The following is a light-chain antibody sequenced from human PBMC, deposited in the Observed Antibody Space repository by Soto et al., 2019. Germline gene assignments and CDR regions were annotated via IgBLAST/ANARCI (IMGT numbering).Light chain of an antibody. V-gene: IGKV4-1*01. Sequence: DIVMTQSPDSLAVSLGERASINCKSSQSVLYSSNNKNYLAWYQQKPGQPPKLLISWASTRESGVPDRFSGSGSGTDFTLTISSLQAEDVAVYYCQQYSGTLPITLGQGTRLDI. CDR2: WAS. CDR3: QQYSGTLPIT. J-gene: IGKJ5*01. CDR1: QSVLYSSNNKNY.